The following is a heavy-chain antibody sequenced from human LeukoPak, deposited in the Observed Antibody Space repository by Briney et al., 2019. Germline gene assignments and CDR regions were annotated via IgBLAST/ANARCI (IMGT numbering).Heavy chain of an antibody. CDR1: GGSISSGGYY. D-gene: IGHD3-22*01. Sequence: SETLSLTCTVSGGSISSGGYYWSWIRQHPGKGLEWIGYIYYSGSTYYNPSLKSRVTISVDTSKNQFSLKLSSVTAADTAVYYCARWAIVVVPTSHFDYWGQGTLVTVSS. J-gene: IGHJ4*02. V-gene: IGHV4-31*03. CDR2: IYYSGST. CDR3: ARWAIVVVPTSHFDY.